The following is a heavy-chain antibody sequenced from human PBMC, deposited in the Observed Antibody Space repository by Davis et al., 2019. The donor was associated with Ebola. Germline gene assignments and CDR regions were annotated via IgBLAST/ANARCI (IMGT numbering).Heavy chain of an antibody. Sequence: GSLRLSCAVYGGSFSGYYWSWIRQPPGEGLEWIGEINHSGSTNYNPSLKSRVTISVDTSKNQFSLKLSSVTAADTAVYYCAKSPGIAAAGTDYYYGMDVWGQGTTVTVSS. J-gene: IGHJ6*02. CDR3: AKSPGIAAAGTDYYYGMDV. CDR1: GGSFSGYY. V-gene: IGHV4-34*01. D-gene: IGHD6-13*01. CDR2: INHSGST.